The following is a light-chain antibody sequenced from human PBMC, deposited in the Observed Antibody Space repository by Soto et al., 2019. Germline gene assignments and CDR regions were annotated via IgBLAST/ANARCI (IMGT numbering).Light chain of an antibody. CDR1: QSISSW. V-gene: IGKV1-5*03. Sequence: DIQMTQSPSTLSASVGDRVTITCRASQSISSWLAWYQQKPGKAPKLLIYKASSLESGVPSRFSGSGSGTECTLTSSSLQPDDFATYYCQQYNSYWTFGQGTKVEIK. J-gene: IGKJ1*01. CDR3: QQYNSYWT. CDR2: KAS.